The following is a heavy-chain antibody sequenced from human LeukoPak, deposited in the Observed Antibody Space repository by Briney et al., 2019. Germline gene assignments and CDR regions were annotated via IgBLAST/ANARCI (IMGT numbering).Heavy chain of an antibody. J-gene: IGHJ3*02. D-gene: IGHD1-26*01. CDR1: GGSISSSSYY. CDR3: ARHSRLYSGSYHDAFDI. CDR2: ILFSGST. V-gene: IGHV4-39*01. Sequence: KTSETLSLTCTVSGGSISSSSYYWGWIRQPPGRGLEWIGSILFSGSTYYNPSLKSRVTISVDTSKNQFSLKLSSVTAADTAVYYCARHSRLYSGSYHDAFDIWGQGTMVTVSS.